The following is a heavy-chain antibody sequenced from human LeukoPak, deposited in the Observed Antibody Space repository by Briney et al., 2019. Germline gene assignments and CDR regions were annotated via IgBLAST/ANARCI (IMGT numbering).Heavy chain of an antibody. D-gene: IGHD3-3*02. V-gene: IGHV3-66*01. Sequence: PGGSLRLSCATSGFNFRDYGMHWVRQAPGKGLEWVSVVYSGGSTNYADSVRGRFTISRDNSKNTLYLQMNSLRAEDTAVYYCARGHIRYYFDYWGQGTLVTVPS. CDR1: GFNFRDYG. CDR3: ARGHIRYYFDY. J-gene: IGHJ4*02. CDR2: VYSGGST.